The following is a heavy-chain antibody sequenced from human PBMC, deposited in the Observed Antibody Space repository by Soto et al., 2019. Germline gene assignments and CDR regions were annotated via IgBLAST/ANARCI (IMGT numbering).Heavy chain of an antibody. CDR3: ARRYGGAFDI. V-gene: IGHV4-59*08. CDR1: GGSISSYY. CDR2: IYYSGST. J-gene: IGHJ3*02. D-gene: IGHD3-10*01. Sequence: QVQLQESGPGLVKPSETLSLNCTVSGGSISSYYWSWIRQPPGKGLEWIGHIYYSGSTNYNPSHKSRVTISVDTSKNQFSLKLSSVTAADTAVYYCARRYGGAFDIWGQGTMVTVSS.